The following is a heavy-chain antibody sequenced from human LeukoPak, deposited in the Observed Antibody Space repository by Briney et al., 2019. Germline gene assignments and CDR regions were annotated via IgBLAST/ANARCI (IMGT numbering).Heavy chain of an antibody. CDR3: TRMNEWLSTPYDF. V-gene: IGHV3-7*03. CDR1: RFIFSKYW. J-gene: IGHJ4*02. Sequence: PGGSLRLSCAASRFIFSKYWMSWVRQVPGKGLEWVANINQDGREKYFVDSVKGRFTISRDNARNSLSLQMNSLRAEDTAVYYCTRMNEWLSTPYDFWGQGTLVTVSS. D-gene: IGHD3-3*01. CDR2: INQDGREK.